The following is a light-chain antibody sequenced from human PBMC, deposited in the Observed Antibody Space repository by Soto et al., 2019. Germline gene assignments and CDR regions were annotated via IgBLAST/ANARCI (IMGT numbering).Light chain of an antibody. CDR3: CSHVGGSSPQWV. V-gene: IGLV2-23*02. J-gene: IGLJ3*02. CDR1: SNVVGGYNL. CDR2: EVN. Sequence: QSALTQPASVSGSPGQSITISCTGTSNVVGGYNLVSWFQQHPGKAPKLMISEVNKRPSGVSNRFSGSKSANTASLTIPGLQAEDEADYYCCSHVGGSSPQWVFGGGTKLTVL.